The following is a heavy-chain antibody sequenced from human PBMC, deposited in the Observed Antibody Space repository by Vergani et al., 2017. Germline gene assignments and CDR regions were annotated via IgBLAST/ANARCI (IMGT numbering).Heavy chain of an antibody. CDR2: IKSDGSIT. Sequence: DVHLAESGGGFFQPGGSLRLSCSASGFSFNSYWMHWVRPVPGKGLLWVSRIKSDGSITAYADSVKGRFTISRDNAQNTLYLQMNSLRVEDTGVYYCARARCIETCYMSNWHDSWGQGTLVTVSS. D-gene: IGHD3-9*01. CDR1: GFSFNSYW. CDR3: ARARCIETCYMSNWHDS. J-gene: IGHJ5*01. V-gene: IGHV3-74*03.